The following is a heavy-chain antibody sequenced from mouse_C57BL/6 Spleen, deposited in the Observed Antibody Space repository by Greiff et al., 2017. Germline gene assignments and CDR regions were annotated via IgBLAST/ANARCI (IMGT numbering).Heavy chain of an antibody. Sequence: VQLQQSGPVLVKPGASVKMSCKASGYTFPDYYMNWVKQSHGKSLEWIGVINPYNGGTSYNQKFKGKATLTVDKSSSTAYMELNSLTSYDSAVYYCARTEKNYSHYAMDYWGQGTSVTVSS. CDR2: INPYNGGT. D-gene: IGHD1-1*02. J-gene: IGHJ4*01. CDR1: GYTFPDYY. CDR3: ARTEKNYSHYAMDY. V-gene: IGHV1-19*01.